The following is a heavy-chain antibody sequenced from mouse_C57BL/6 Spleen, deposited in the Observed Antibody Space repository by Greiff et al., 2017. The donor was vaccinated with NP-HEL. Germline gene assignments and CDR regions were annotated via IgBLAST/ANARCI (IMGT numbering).Heavy chain of an antibody. J-gene: IGHJ4*01. V-gene: IGHV2-5*01. CDR2: IWSGGST. D-gene: IGHD3-2*02. CDR3: AKKGAAQATTMDY. CDR1: GFSLTSYG. Sequence: VQLQQSGPGLVQPSQSLSITCTVSGFSLTSYGVHWVRQSPGKGLEWLGVIWSGGSTDYNAAFMSRLSITKDNSKSQVFIKMNSLQADDTAIYYCAKKGAAQATTMDYWGKGTSVTVSS.